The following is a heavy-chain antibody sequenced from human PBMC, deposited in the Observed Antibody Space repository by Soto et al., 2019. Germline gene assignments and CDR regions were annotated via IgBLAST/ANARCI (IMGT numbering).Heavy chain of an antibody. CDR1: GFIFTSSA. CDR2: IVVGSGNT. Sequence: SVKVSCKTSGFIFTSSAVQWVRQARGQRLEWMGRIVVGSGNTDYAQMFQKRLTMTRDTSTSTVYMELSSLRSEDTAVYYCARTGTIDYWGQGTLVTVPQ. V-gene: IGHV1-58*01. D-gene: IGHD3-10*01. J-gene: IGHJ4*02. CDR3: ARTGTIDY.